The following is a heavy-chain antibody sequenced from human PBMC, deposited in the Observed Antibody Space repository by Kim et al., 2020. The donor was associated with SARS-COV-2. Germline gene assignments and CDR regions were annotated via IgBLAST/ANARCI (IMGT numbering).Heavy chain of an antibody. D-gene: IGHD3-22*01. CDR3: TTGDYDSGGRDY. Sequence: DYAAPVKGRFTISREDAKNTLYLQMNSLKTEDTAVYYCTTGDYDSGGRDYWGQGTLVTVSS. J-gene: IGHJ4*02. V-gene: IGHV3-15*01.